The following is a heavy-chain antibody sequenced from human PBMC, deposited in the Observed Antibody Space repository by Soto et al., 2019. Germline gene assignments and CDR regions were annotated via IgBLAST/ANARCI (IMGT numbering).Heavy chain of an antibody. CDR2: ISSSSSYI. D-gene: IGHD4-17*01. J-gene: IGHJ5*02. CDR3: ARGSYGDYPGWFDP. CDR1: GFTFSSYS. V-gene: IGHV3-21*01. Sequence: GGSLRLSCAASGFTFSSYSMNWVRQAPGKGLEWVSSISSSSSYIYYADSVKGRFTISRDNAKNSLYLQMNSLRAEDTAVYYCARGSYGDYPGWFDPWGQGTLVTVSS.